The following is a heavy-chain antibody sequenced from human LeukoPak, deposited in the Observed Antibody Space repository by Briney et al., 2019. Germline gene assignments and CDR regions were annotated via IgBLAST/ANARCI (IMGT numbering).Heavy chain of an antibody. CDR3: AKDYGYSSSWYDY. D-gene: IGHD6-13*01. J-gene: IGHJ4*02. CDR1: GFTFDDYG. Sequence: PGGSLRLSCEASGFTFDDYGMHSGRQAPGKGLGWGLTISWNSASVGYVDSVKGRFSISRDNAKKTLYLQMNSLRPEDTALYYCAKDYGYSSSWYDYWGQGTLVTVSS. V-gene: IGHV3-9*01. CDR2: ISWNSASV.